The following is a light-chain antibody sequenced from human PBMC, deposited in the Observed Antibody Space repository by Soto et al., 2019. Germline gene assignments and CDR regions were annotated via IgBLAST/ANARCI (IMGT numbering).Light chain of an antibody. J-gene: IGKJ1*01. CDR3: QQYNNWWT. CDR2: AAS. V-gene: IGKV3-15*01. CDR1: QSVSSSY. Sequence: EIVFAHYPVTLSFSPVERATLSCRASQSVSSSYLAWYQQKPGQAPRLLIYAASTRATGVPARFSGSGSGTEFTLTISSLQSEDFAVYYCQQYNNWWTFGQGTKVDIK.